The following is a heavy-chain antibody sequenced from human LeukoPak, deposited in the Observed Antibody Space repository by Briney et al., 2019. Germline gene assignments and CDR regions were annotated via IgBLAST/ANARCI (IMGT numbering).Heavy chain of an antibody. D-gene: IGHD3-10*01. Sequence: GGSLRLSCAASGITFSRYWMSWVRQAPGKGLEWVAVISYDGSNKYYADSVKGRFTISRDNSKNTLYLQMNSLRAEDTAVYYCARDALTSKRGKGYYYYYMDVWGKGTTVTVSS. CDR1: GITFSRYW. V-gene: IGHV3-30*03. CDR2: ISYDGSNK. CDR3: ARDALTSKRGKGYYYYYMDV. J-gene: IGHJ6*03.